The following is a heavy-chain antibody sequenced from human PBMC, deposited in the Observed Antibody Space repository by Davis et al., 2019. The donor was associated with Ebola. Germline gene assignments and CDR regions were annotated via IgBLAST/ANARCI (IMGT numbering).Heavy chain of an antibody. J-gene: IGHJ6*02. Sequence: PSETLSLTCAVSGGSISSSNWWSWVRQPPGKGLEWIGEIYHSGSTNYNPSLKSRVTISVDTSKNQFSLKLSSVTAADTAVYYCARDRVTMVRGVPPHLYGMDVWGQGTTVTVSS. CDR2: IYHSGST. D-gene: IGHD3-10*01. V-gene: IGHV4-4*02. CDR1: GGSISSSNW. CDR3: ARDRVTMVRGVPPHLYGMDV.